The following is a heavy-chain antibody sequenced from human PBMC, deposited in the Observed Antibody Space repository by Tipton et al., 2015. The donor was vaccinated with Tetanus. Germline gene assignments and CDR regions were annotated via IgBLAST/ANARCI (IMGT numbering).Heavy chain of an antibody. Sequence: TLSLTCAVSGDSISSSFWWTWLRQPPGKGLEWIGEIYHTGSTNYNPSLKSRVTISVDKSRNQFSLTLTSVTAAAPAVYYCAESRTALTPPLDYWGQGTLVTVSS. D-gene: IGHD2-15*01. CDR2: IYHTGST. CDR1: GDSISSSFW. CDR3: AESRTALTPPLDY. V-gene: IGHV4-4*02. J-gene: IGHJ4*02.